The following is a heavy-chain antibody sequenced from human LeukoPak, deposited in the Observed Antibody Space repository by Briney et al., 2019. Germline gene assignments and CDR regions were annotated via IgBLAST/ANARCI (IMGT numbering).Heavy chain of an antibody. CDR3: ASRGPYDSSLD. V-gene: IGHV3-23*01. D-gene: IGHD3-22*01. CDR1: GFIFSSYA. Sequence: GGSLRLSCAASGFIFSSYAMSWVRQAPGRGLEWVSAISGNGAITFYADSVRGRFTISRDNSKNTLYLQLNSLRADDTAVYYCASRGPYDSSLDWGQGTLVTVSS. CDR2: ISGNGAIT. J-gene: IGHJ4*02.